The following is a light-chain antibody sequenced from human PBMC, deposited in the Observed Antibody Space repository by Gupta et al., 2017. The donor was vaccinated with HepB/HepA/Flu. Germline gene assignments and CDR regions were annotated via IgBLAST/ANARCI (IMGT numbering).Light chain of an antibody. V-gene: IGKV1-27*01. CDR3: QGMT. CDR1: QGISNY. J-gene: IGKJ1*01. CDR2: AAS. Sequence: DIQMTQSPSSLSASVGDRVTITCRASQGISNYLAWYQQKPGKVPRLLIYAASTLQSGVPSRFSGSGSGTEFTLTISSLQPEDVATYYCQGMTFGQGTKVEIK.